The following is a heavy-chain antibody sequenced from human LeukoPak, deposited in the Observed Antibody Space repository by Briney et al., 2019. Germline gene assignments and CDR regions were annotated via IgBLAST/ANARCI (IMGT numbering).Heavy chain of an antibody. V-gene: IGHV4-38-2*02. CDR3: ARSVRGYSSGWFDY. CDR2: IYHSGST. J-gene: IGHJ4*02. CDR1: GYSISSGYY. D-gene: IGHD6-19*01. Sequence: PSETLSLTCTVSGYSISSGYYWGWIRQPPGKGLEWIGSIYHSGSTYYNPSLKSRVTISVDTSKNQFSLKLSSVTAADTAVYYCARSVRGYSSGWFDYWGQGTLVTVSS.